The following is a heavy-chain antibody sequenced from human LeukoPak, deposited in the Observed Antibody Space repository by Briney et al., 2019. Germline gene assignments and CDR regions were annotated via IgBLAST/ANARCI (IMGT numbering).Heavy chain of an antibody. CDR3: AREGDFWSGYYVD. CDR1: GFIFSSYA. D-gene: IGHD3-3*01. J-gene: IGHJ4*02. V-gene: IGHV3-7*01. CDR2: IKQDGSEK. Sequence: GGSLRLSCAASGFIFSSYALHWVRQAPGKGLEWVANIKQDGSEKYYVDSVKGRFTISRDNAKNSLYLQMNSLRAEDTAVYYCAREGDFWSGYYVDWGQGTLVTVSS.